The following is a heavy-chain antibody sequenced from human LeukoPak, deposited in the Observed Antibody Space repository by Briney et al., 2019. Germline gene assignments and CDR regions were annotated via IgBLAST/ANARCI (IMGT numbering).Heavy chain of an antibody. CDR2: INSDGSST. D-gene: IGHD3-3*01. CDR1: GFTFSSYW. V-gene: IGHV3-74*01. J-gene: IGHJ3*02. CDR3: ARIGLRFLERLPRQNDAFDI. Sequence: GGSLRLSCAASGFTFSSYWMHWVRQAPGKGLVWVSRINSDGSSTSYADSVKGRFTISRDNAKNTLYLQMNSLRAEDTAVYYCARIGLRFLERLPRQNDAFDIWGQGTMVTVSS.